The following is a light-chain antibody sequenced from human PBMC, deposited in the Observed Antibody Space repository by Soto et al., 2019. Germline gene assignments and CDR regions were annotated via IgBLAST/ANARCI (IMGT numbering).Light chain of an antibody. CDR2: AAS. J-gene: IGKJ5*01. Sequence: DIQMTQSPSSLSASVGDRVTITCRASQSISSYLNWYQQKPGKAPKLLIYAASSLQSGVPSRFSGSGSGTDFTLTISSLQPEDFATYYCQQSYSTLITFGQGTRLAIK. V-gene: IGKV1-39*01. CDR1: QSISSY. CDR3: QQSYSTLIT.